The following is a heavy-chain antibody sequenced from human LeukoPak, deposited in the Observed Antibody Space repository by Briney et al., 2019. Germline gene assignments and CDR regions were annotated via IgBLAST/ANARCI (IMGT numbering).Heavy chain of an antibody. V-gene: IGHV4-34*01. D-gene: IGHD3-16*02. CDR2: INHSGST. CDR3: ARRKGYVWGSYRHDY. Sequence: SETPSLTCAVYGGSFSGYYWSWIRQPPGKGLEWIGEINHSGSTNYNPSLKSRVTISVDTSKNQFSLKLSSVTAADTAVYYCARRKGYVWGSYRHDYWGQGTLVTVSS. CDR1: GGSFSGYY. J-gene: IGHJ4*02.